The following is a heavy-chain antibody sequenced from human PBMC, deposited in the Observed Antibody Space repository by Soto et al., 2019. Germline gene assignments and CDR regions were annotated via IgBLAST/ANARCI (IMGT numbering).Heavy chain of an antibody. CDR3: ARDHGDCSGGTCYWSDY. Sequence: QVQLVESGGGVVQPGRSLRLSCAASGFTFSTHSMHWVRQAPGKGLEWVAVLAYDGNTKHYADSVKGRFTVSRDISKNTAFLQMDSLRDEDTAVYYCARDHGDCSGGTCYWSDYWGQGTLVTVSS. CDR1: GFTFSTHS. D-gene: IGHD2-15*01. CDR2: LAYDGNTK. J-gene: IGHJ4*02. V-gene: IGHV3-30-3*01.